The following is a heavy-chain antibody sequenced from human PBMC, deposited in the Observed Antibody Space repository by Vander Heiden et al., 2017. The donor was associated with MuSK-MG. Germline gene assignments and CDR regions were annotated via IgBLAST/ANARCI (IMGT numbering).Heavy chain of an antibody. V-gene: IGHV4-59*01. Sequence: QVQLQESGPGLVKPSETLSLTCTVSGGSISSYYWSWIRQPPGKGLEWIGYIYYSGSTNYNPSLKSRVTISVDTSKNQFSLKLSSVTAADTAVYYCAREGDYLDYWGKGTLVTVSS. CDR2: IYYSGST. J-gene: IGHJ4*02. CDR1: GGSISSYY. CDR3: AREGDYLDY.